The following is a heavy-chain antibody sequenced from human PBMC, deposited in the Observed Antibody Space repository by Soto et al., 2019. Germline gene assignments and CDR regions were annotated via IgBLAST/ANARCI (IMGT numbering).Heavy chain of an antibody. CDR1: GYNFNNYW. CDR3: ARPPSPGLGKSAMDV. Sequence: GESLKISCKGSGYNFNNYWINWVRQMPGKGLEWMGRIDPYDSYTNYSPSFQGHVTISVDTSSSTAYLQWSSLKASDTAMYYCARPPSPGLGKSAMDVGAKGPTATVPS. J-gene: IGHJ6*04. CDR2: IDPYDSYT. D-gene: IGHD1-26*01. V-gene: IGHV5-10-1*01.